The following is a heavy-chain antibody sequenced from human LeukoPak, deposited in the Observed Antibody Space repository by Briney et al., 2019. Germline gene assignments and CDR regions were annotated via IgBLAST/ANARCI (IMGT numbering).Heavy chain of an antibody. CDR1: GFTFSSYS. CDR3: ARSPYRGGSSWTEFDY. CDR2: IKQDGSEK. Sequence: GGSLRLSCAASGFTFSSYSMNWVRQAPGKGLEWVANIKQDGSEKYYVDSVKGRFTISRDSSKNTVYLQMNSLSDEDTAVYYCARSPYRGGSSWTEFDYWGQGALVTVSS. J-gene: IGHJ4*02. D-gene: IGHD6-13*01. V-gene: IGHV3-7*01.